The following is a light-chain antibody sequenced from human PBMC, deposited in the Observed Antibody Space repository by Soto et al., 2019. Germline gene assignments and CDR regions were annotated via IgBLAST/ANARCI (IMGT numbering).Light chain of an antibody. Sequence: QSVLTQPPSASGSPGQSVTISCTGTSRDVGGYNYVSWYRQHPGKAPQLIIYDVNKRPSWVPDRFSGSKSGNTASLTVSGLQAEDESDYFCNSYGGTNNYVVFGGGTKVTVL. CDR1: SRDVGGYNY. CDR2: DVN. V-gene: IGLV2-8*01. CDR3: NSYGGTNNYVV. J-gene: IGLJ2*01.